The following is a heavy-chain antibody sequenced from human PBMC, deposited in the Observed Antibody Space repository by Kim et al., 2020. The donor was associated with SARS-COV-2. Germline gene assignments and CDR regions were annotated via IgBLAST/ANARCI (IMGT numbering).Heavy chain of an antibody. CDR3: AKVASVAVAGRGYFDY. V-gene: IGHV3-23*01. Sequence: GGSLRLSCAASGFTFSSYAMSWVRQAPGKGLEWVSAISGSGGSTYYADSADSVKGRFTISRDNSQNTLYLQMNSLRADDTAVYYCAKVASVAVAGRGYFDYWGQGTLVTVSS. J-gene: IGHJ4*02. D-gene: IGHD6-19*01. CDR1: GFTFSSYA. CDR2: ISGSGGST.